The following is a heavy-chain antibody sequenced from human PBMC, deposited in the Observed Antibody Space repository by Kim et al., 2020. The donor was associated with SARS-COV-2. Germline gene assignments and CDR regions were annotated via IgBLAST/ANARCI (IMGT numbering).Heavy chain of an antibody. D-gene: IGHD3-9*01. Sequence: SETLSLTCAVYGGSFSGYYWSWIRQPPGKGLEWIGEINHSGSTNYNPSLKSRVTISVDTSKNQFSLKLSSVTAADTAVYYCASVGRYFDWPGTFDYWGQGTLVTVSS. J-gene: IGHJ4*02. CDR2: INHSGST. V-gene: IGHV4-34*01. CDR3: ASVGRYFDWPGTFDY. CDR1: GGSFSGYY.